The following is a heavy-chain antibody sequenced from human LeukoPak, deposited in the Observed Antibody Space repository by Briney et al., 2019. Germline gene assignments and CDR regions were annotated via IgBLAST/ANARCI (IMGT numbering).Heavy chain of an antibody. J-gene: IGHJ3*02. D-gene: IGHD6-19*01. V-gene: IGHV3-7*01. CDR2: VKQDGSEK. CDR3: ARDATLPQEYWGSGWLQRANDAFDI. CDR1: GFTFSNAW. Sequence: GGSLRLSCAASGFTFSNAWMSWVRQAPGKGLEWVANVKQDGSEKYYVDSVKGRFTISRDNAKNSLYLQMNSLRAEDTAVYYCARDATLPQEYWGSGWLQRANDAFDIWGQGTMVTVSS.